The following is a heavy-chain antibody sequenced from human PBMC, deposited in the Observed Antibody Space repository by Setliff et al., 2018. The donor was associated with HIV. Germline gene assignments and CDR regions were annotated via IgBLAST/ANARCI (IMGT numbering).Heavy chain of an antibody. Sequence: PGGSLRLSCTVSGFTFENFGLHWVRQAPGKGLEWVGRIKSKTDGGTTDYAAPVKGRFTISRDDSKNTLYLQMNSLKTEDTAVYYCTTDLGGSYHGWNYWGQGTLVTVSS. CDR1: GFTFENFG. D-gene: IGHD1-26*01. J-gene: IGHJ4*02. V-gene: IGHV3-15*01. CDR3: TTDLGGSYHGWNY. CDR2: IKSKTDGGTT.